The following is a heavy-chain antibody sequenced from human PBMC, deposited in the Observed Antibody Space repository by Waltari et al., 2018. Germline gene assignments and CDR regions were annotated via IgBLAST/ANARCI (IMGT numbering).Heavy chain of an antibody. CDR2: INHSGST. J-gene: IGHJ6*02. CDR3: ARAPQVVVVVAADDYYYYGMDV. CDR1: GGSFSGYY. D-gene: IGHD2-15*01. Sequence: QVQLQLWGAGLLKPSETLSLTCAVYGGSFSGYYWSWIRQPPGKGLEWIGEINHSGSTNYNPSLKSRVTISVDTSKNQFSLKLSSVTAADTAVYYCARAPQVVVVVAADDYYYYGMDVWGQGTTVTVSS. V-gene: IGHV4-34*01.